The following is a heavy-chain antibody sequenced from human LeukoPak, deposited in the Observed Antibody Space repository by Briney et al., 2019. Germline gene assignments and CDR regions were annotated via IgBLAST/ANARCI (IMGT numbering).Heavy chain of an antibody. CDR3: ARQITVTTVYYYYYGMDV. CDR2: IYYSGST. CDR1: GGSISSSSYY. V-gene: IGHV4-39*01. D-gene: IGHD4-17*01. Sequence: SETLSLTCTVPGGSISSSSYYWGWIRQPPGKGLEWIGSIYYSGSTYYNPSLKSRVTISVDTSKNQFSLKLSSVTAADTAVYYCARQITVTTVYYYYYGMDVWGQGTTVTVSS. J-gene: IGHJ6*02.